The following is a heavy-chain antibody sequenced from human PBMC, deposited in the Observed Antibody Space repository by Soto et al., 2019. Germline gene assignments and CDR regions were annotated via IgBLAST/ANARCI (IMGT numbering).Heavy chain of an antibody. CDR1: GISFTDSA. V-gene: IGHV1-58*01. CDR3: AAELYSGGRCCSFDL. J-gene: IGHJ3*01. CDR2: IIIAGGGT. Sequence: SVKVSCNCSGISFTDSALQWVRQARGQHLEWIGYIIIAGGGTKYAQNLQGRITITRDMSTSTAYMELSSLRSEDTAIYYCAAELYSGGRCCSFDLWGQGTVVTVSS. D-gene: IGHD2-15*01.